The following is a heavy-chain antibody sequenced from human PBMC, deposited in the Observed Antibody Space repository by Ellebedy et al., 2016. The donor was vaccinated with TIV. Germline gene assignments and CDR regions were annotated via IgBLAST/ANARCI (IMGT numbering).Heavy chain of an antibody. V-gene: IGHV3-23*01. J-gene: IGHJ1*01. Sequence: GGSLRLSXAASGFTFSSYAMSWVRQAPGKGLEWVSTIGGSGGSTYYADSVKGRFTISRDNSKNTLYLQMNSLRAEDTAVYYCAKDEAGSSSWYTEYFQHWGQGTLVTVSS. CDR2: IGGSGGST. CDR3: AKDEAGSSSWYTEYFQH. CDR1: GFTFSSYA. D-gene: IGHD6-13*01.